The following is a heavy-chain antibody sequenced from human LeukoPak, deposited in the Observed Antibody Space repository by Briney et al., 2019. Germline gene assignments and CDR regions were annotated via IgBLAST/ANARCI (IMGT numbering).Heavy chain of an antibody. J-gene: IGHJ4*02. Sequence: SETLSLTCTVSGGSISSYYWNWIRQPPGKGLEWIGYISYTGSTNYNPSLGSRVTISADTSKNQFSLKLSSVTAADTALYYCARLPARRVVTTPTYIDFWGQGTLVTVSS. CDR2: ISYTGST. D-gene: IGHD2-21*02. V-gene: IGHV4-59*12. CDR3: ARLPARRVVTTPTYIDF. CDR1: GGSISSYY.